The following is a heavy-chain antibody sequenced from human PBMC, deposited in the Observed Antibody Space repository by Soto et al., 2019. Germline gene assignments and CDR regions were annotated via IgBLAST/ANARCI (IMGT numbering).Heavy chain of an antibody. CDR1: GGSISSYY. CDR2: IYYSGST. Sequence: SETLSLTCTVSGGSISSYYWSWIRQPPGKGLEWIGYIYYSGSTNYNPSLKSRVTMSVDTSKNQFSLKLSSVTAADTAVYYCARGVTQQLPSGEENWFDPWGQGTLVTVSS. J-gene: IGHJ5*02. V-gene: IGHV4-59*01. CDR3: ARGVTQQLPSGEENWFDP. D-gene: IGHD6-13*01.